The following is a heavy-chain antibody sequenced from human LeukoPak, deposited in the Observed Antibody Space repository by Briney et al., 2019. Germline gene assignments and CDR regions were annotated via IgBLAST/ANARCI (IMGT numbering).Heavy chain of an antibody. V-gene: IGHV3-30*18. CDR1: GFTFSSYG. CDR2: ISYDGSNK. J-gene: IGHJ4*02. D-gene: IGHD6-13*01. Sequence: PGGSLRLSCAASGFTFSSYGMHWVRQAPGKGVEWVAVISYDGSNKYYADSVKGRFTISRDNSKNTLYLQMNSLRAEDTAVYYCAKEALSIAAAGGLDYWGQGTLVTVSS. CDR3: AKEALSIAAAGGLDY.